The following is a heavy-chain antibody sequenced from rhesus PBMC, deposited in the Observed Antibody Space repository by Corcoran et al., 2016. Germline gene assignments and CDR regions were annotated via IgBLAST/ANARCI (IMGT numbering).Heavy chain of an antibody. V-gene: IGHV4S7*01. CDR3: ARRYSSGWLYFDY. Sequence: QVQLQESGPGLVKPSETLSLTCAVSGGSISSSNWWSWIRRSPGKGLEGIGYIYGGSGSTSYYPSLKSRVTISTDTSKNQFSLKLSSVTAADTAVYYCARRYSSGWLYFDYWGQGVLVTVSS. J-gene: IGHJ4*01. CDR1: GGSISSSNW. CDR2: IYGGSGST. D-gene: IGHD6-31*01.